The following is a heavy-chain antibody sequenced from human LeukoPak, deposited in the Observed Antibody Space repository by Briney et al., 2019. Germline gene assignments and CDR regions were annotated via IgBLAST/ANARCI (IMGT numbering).Heavy chain of an antibody. V-gene: IGHV3-30*04. CDR3: TRVAADYFDSSASFDY. J-gene: IGHJ4*02. CDR2: IWYDGSRS. Sequence: PGGSLRLSCAASGFTFRSYSMHWVRQAPGQGLEWGAVIWYDGSRSGYADSVKGRFTISRDNSKNTLFLQMNSLRGEDTAVYYCTRVAADYFDSSASFDYWGQGTLVTVPS. CDR1: GFTFRSYS. D-gene: IGHD3-22*01.